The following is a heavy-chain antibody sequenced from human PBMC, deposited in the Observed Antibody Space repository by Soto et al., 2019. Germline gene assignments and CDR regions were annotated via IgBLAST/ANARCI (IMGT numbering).Heavy chain of an antibody. CDR3: ARAPLYGDYVSRKLYGMDV. J-gene: IGHJ6*02. D-gene: IGHD4-17*01. V-gene: IGHV1-69*01. Sequence: VNVSCKASGGTFSSYAISWVRQAPGQGLEWMGGIIPIFGTANYAQKFQGRVTITADESTSTAYMELSSLRSEDTAVYYCARAPLYGDYVSRKLYGMDVWGQGTTVTVSS. CDR1: GGTFSSYA. CDR2: IIPIFGTA.